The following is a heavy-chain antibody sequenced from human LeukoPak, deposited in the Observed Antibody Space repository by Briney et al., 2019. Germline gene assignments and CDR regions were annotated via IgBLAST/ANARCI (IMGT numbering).Heavy chain of an antibody. CDR3: AKDGGLRSSRLAY. J-gene: IGHJ4*02. D-gene: IGHD6-13*01. V-gene: IGHV3-30*18. CDR1: GFTFSSYG. Sequence: GGSLRLSCAASGFTFSSYGMHWVRQAPGKGLEWVAVISYDGSNKYYADSVKGRFTISRDNSKNTLYLQMNSLRAEDTAVYYCAKDGGLRSSRLAYWGQGTLVTVSS. CDR2: ISYDGSNK.